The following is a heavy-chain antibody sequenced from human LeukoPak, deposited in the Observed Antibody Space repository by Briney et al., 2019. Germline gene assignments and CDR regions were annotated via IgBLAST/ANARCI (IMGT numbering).Heavy chain of an antibody. Sequence: PSETLSLTCTVSGGSVSSGSYYWSWIRQPPGKGLEWIGYIYYSGSTNYNPSLKSRVTISVDTSKNQFSLKVTSVTAADTAVYYCAGAPVEPTVFEIWGQGAMVTVSS. CDR2: IYYSGST. D-gene: IGHD1-1*01. CDR1: GGSVSSGSYY. V-gene: IGHV4-61*01. J-gene: IGHJ3*02. CDR3: AGAPVEPTVFEI.